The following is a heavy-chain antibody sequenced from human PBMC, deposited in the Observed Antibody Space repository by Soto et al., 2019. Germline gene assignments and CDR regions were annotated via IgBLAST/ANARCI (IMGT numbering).Heavy chain of an antibody. D-gene: IGHD4-17*01. CDR1: GGSISSSSYY. CDR3: ARTIYGDYVGYYYYYMDV. V-gene: IGHV4-39*01. J-gene: IGHJ6*03. Sequence: SETLSLTCTVSGGSISSSSYYWGWIRQPPGKGLEWIGSIYYSGSTYYNPSLKSRVTISVDTSKNQFSLKLSSVTAADTAVYYCARTIYGDYVGYYYYYMDVWGKGTTVTVSS. CDR2: IYYSGST.